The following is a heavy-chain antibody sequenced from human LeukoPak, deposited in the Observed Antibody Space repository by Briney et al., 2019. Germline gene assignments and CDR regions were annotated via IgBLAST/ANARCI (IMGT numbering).Heavy chain of an antibody. J-gene: IGHJ1*01. Sequence: PTETLSLTCTVSGGSISNKYWSWIRQPPGKGLEWIGYIYYSGSTNYNPSLKSRVTISVDTSKNQFSLKLSSVTAADTAVYYCARGRVAGYSSSRRPEYFQHWGQGTLVTVSS. CDR1: GGSISNKY. CDR2: IYYSGST. D-gene: IGHD6-13*01. CDR3: ARGRVAGYSSSRRPEYFQH. V-gene: IGHV4-59*12.